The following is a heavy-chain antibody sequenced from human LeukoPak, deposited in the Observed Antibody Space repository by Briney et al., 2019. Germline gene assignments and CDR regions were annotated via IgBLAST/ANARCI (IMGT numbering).Heavy chain of an antibody. D-gene: IGHD3-10*01. J-gene: IGHJ4*02. CDR2: INPNSGGT. CDR1: GYTFTGYY. Sequence: ASVKVSCKASGYTFTGYYMHWVRQAPGQGLEWMGWINPNSGGTSYAQKFQGRVTMTRDTSISTAYMELSRLRSDDTAVYYCARDWDGSGSRPFDYWGQGTLVTVSS. V-gene: IGHV1-2*02. CDR3: ARDWDGSGSRPFDY.